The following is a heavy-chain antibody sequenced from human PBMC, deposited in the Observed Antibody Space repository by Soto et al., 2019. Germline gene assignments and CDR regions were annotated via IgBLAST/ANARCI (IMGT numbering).Heavy chain of an antibody. CDR3: ASSYGSGYRAFDY. J-gene: IGHJ4*02. CDR2: INPILSMS. CDR1: GDTFTFYS. V-gene: IGHV1-69*02. Sequence: QVQLVQSGAEVKRPGSSVKVSCKASGDTFTFYSINWVRQAPGLGLEWMGRINPILSMSNYAQRFQGTVTMPADKSTSTAYMELSSLRSEDTAIYYCASSYGSGYRAFDYWGQGALVTVSS. D-gene: IGHD3-10*01.